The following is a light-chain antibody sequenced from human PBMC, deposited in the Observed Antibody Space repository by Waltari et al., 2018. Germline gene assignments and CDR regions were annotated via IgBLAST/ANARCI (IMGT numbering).Light chain of an antibody. CDR1: QSISSW. V-gene: IGKV1-5*03. CDR3: QQYNSYSEYT. CDR2: KGS. Sequence: IQMTQSPSTLSASVGDSVTITCRASQSISSWLAWYQHKPGKAPKLLIYKGSSLESGVPSRFSGSGSGTEFTLTISSLQPDDFATYYCQQYNSYSEYTFGQGTKLEIK. J-gene: IGKJ2*01.